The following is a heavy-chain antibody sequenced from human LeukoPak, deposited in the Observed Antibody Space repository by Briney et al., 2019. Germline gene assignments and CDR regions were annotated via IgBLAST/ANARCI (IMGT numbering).Heavy chain of an antibody. V-gene: IGHV4-30-4*01. Sequence: WVRQPPGKGLEWIGYIYYSGSTYYNPSLKSRVTISVDTSKNQFSLKLSSVTAADTAVYYCARDSIVGATVDGYYFDYWGQGTLVTVSS. J-gene: IGHJ4*02. CDR3: ARDSIVGATVDGYYFDY. CDR2: IYYSGST. D-gene: IGHD1-26*01.